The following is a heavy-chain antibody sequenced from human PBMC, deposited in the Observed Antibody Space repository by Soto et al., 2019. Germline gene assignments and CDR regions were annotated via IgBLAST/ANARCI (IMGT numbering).Heavy chain of an antibody. D-gene: IGHD3-16*01. CDR1: GYSFTNND. Sequence: ASVKVSCKASGYSFTNNDVTWVRQATGQGLEWMGWMNPGSGDTGYAQKFQGRVTMTRDISIATAYMELSSLRSDDTAIYYCARMATFGSLNWFDPRGQGTLVTVSS. J-gene: IGHJ5*02. CDR2: MNPGSGDT. CDR3: ARMATFGSLNWFDP. V-gene: IGHV1-8*01.